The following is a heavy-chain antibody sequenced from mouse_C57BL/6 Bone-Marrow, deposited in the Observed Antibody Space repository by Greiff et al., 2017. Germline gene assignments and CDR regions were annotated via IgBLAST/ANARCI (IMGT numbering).Heavy chain of an antibody. J-gene: IGHJ3*01. V-gene: IGHV14-3*01. CDR3: ARCGTTVVGPFAY. CDR2: IDPANGNT. CDR1: GFNIKNTY. D-gene: IGHD1-1*01. Sequence: EVQLQQSVAELVRPGASVKLSCTASGFNIKNTYMHWVKQRPEQGLEWIGRIDPANGNTKYAPKFQGKATITADTSSSPAYMQLSSLTSEDSAVYYFARCGTTVVGPFAYWGQGTLVTVSA.